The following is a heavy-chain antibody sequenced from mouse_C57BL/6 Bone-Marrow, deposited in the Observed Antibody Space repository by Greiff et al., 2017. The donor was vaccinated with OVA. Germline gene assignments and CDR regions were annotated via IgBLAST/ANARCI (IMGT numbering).Heavy chain of an antibody. V-gene: IGHV5-4*01. D-gene: IGHD4-1*01. CDR3: AREKELGHFDY. J-gene: IGHJ2*01. Sequence: EVQLLQPGGGLVKPGGSLKLSCAASGFTFSSYAMSWVRQTPEKRLEWVATISDGGSYTYYPDNVKGRSTISRDNTKNNLYLQMSHLKSEDTDMYYCAREKELGHFDYWGQGTTLTVSS. CDR1: GFTFSSYA. CDR2: ISDGGSYT.